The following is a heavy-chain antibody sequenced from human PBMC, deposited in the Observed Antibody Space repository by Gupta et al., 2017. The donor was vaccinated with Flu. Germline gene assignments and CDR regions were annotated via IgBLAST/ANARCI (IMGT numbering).Heavy chain of an antibody. Sequence: EVQLVESGGGLVKPGGSLRLSCAASGFTFCSYSMNWVRQAPGKGLEWVSSISSSSSYIYYADSVKGRFTISRDNAKNSLYLQMNSLRAEDTAVYYCAREYSSGWYPYEVERSLGYWGQGTLVTVSS. CDR1: GFTFCSYS. J-gene: IGHJ4*02. V-gene: IGHV3-21*01. CDR3: AREYSSGWYPYEVERSLGY. CDR2: ISSSSSYI. D-gene: IGHD6-19*01.